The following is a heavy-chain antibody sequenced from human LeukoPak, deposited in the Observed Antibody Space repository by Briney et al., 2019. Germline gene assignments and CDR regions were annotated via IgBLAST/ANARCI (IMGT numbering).Heavy chain of an antibody. CDR3: ASIKRSRGAFDI. V-gene: IGHV3-7*01. D-gene: IGHD1-1*01. CDR2: IKQDGSEK. Sequence: GGSLRLSCAASGFTFSSHWMSWVRQAPGKGLEWVANIKQDGSEKFYVDSVKGRFTISRDNAKNSLYLQMDSLRAEDTAVYYCASIKRSRGAFDIWGQGTMVTVSS. J-gene: IGHJ3*02. CDR1: GFTFSSHW.